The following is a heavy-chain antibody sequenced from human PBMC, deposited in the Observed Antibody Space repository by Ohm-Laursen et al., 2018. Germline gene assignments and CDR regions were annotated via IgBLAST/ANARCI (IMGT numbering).Heavy chain of an antibody. CDR3: AREGLGYCSSTSCYGAFDI. J-gene: IGHJ3*02. D-gene: IGHD2-2*01. CDR1: GGSISSYY. CDR2: IYYSGST. V-gene: IGHV4-59*01. Sequence: SQILSLTCAVSGGSISSYYWSWIRQPPGKGLEWIGYIYYSGSTNYNPSLKSRVTISVDTSKNQFSLKLSSVTAADTAVYYCAREGLGYCSSTSCYGAFDIWGQGTMVTVSS.